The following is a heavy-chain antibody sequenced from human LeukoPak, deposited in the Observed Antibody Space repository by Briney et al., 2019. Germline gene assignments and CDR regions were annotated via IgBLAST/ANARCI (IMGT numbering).Heavy chain of an antibody. CDR2: IFYSGST. J-gene: IGHJ4*02. CDR1: SGSISTSNYY. D-gene: IGHD3-22*01. V-gene: IGHV4-39*07. Sequence: SETLSLTCTVSSGSISTSNYYWGWVRQPPGKALEWIGNIFYSGSTYYSPSLKSRVTISLDTSRNQFSLRLSSVTAADTAVYYCARYYYDSSGYYSYFDYWGQGTLVTVSS. CDR3: ARYYYDSSGYYSYFDY.